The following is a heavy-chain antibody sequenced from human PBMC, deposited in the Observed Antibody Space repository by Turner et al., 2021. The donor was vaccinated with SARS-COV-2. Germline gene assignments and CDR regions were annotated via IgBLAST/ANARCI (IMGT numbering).Heavy chain of an antibody. Sequence: EVQLVESGGGLVQPGRSLRLSCAASRFTFDEYAMHWVRQAPGKGQEWGLRIRWNSGSIGYADSVKGRVTISRDNAKNSLYLQMNSLRAEDTALYYCAKDLICGSYYYYYGMDVWGQGTTGTVSS. V-gene: IGHV3-9*01. CDR1: RFTFDEYA. J-gene: IGHJ6*02. CDR2: IRWNSGSI. D-gene: IGHD3-10*01. CDR3: AKDLICGSYYYYYGMDV.